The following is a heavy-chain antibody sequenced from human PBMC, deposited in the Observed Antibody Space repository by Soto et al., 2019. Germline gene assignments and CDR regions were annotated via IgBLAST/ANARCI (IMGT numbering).Heavy chain of an antibody. Sequence: PSETLSLTCTVSGGSISSSSYYWGWIRQPPGKGLEWIGSIYYSGSTYYNPSLKSRVTISVDTSKNQFSLKLSSVTAADTAVYYCARVYGANGRYFDYWGQGTLVTVSS. CDR1: GGSISSSSYY. J-gene: IGHJ4*02. CDR2: IYYSGST. V-gene: IGHV4-39*01. CDR3: ARVYGANGRYFDY. D-gene: IGHD4-17*01.